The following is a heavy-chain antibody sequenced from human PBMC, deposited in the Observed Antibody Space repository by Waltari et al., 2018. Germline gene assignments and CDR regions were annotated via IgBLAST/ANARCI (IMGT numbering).Heavy chain of an antibody. CDR2: TLPIFVTA. Sequence: QVQLVQSGAEVKKPGSSVKVSCKASGGTFSSYAISWVRQAPGQGLEWMGGTLPIFVTANYAQKFQGRVTSTADESTSTAYMELSSLRSEDTAVYYCAGNYDILTGYPLWGQGTLVTVSS. CDR3: AGNYDILTGYPL. D-gene: IGHD3-9*01. V-gene: IGHV1-69*12. CDR1: GGTFSSYA. J-gene: IGHJ4*02.